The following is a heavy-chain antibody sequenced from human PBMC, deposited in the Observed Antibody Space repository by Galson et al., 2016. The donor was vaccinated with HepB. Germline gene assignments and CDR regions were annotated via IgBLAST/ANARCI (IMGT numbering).Heavy chain of an antibody. CDR3: ARDASPSQPHSAYDSDCFGY. V-gene: IGHV3-33*01. CDR1: GFTFRTYG. CDR2: IWHDGSIE. J-gene: IGHJ4*02. Sequence: SLRLSCAASGFTFRTYGMHWVRQAPGKGLEWVAVIWHDGSIEYYADSVKGRFTISRDNSKNTLYLQMNSLRAEDTALYYCARDASPSQPHSAYDSDCFGYWGQGTLVTVSS. D-gene: IGHD5-12*01.